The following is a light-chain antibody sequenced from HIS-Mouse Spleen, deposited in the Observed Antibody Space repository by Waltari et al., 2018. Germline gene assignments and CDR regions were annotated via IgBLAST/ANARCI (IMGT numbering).Light chain of an antibody. V-gene: IGLV3-19*01. J-gene: IGLJ2*01. CDR3: NSRDSSGNHVV. Sequence: SSELTQDPAVSVALGQTVRITCHGDSLRSYYASWYQQKPGQAPVLVIYGKNNRHSGIPDRFSGSSSGNTASLTITGAQAEDEADYYCNSRDSSGNHVVFGGGTKLTVL. CDR2: GKN. CDR1: SLRSYY.